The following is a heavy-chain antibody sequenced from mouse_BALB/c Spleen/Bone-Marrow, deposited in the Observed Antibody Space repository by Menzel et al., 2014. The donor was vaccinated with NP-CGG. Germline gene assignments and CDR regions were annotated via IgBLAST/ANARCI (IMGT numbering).Heavy chain of an antibody. CDR1: GYTFTDYY. J-gene: IGHJ3*01. V-gene: IGHV1S46*01. Sequence: VQLQQSGPELMEPGASVKMPCTASGYTFTDYYMKWVKQSHGKSLEWIGYIIPDNGDTFYNQKFKGKATLTVDKSSSTAYMQLNSLTSEDSAVYYCARSTGYYVGTWFAYWGQGTLVTVSA. CDR2: IIPDNGDT. D-gene: IGHD2-3*01. CDR3: ARSTGYYVGTWFAY.